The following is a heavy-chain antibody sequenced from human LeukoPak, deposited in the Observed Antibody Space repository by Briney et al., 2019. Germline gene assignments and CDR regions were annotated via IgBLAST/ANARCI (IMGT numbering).Heavy chain of an antibody. Sequence: GGSLRLSCAASGFTFSSYAMNWVRQAPGKGLEWVSAITGSGDSTYYADSAKGRFSISRDNSKNTLYLQMNSLRAEDTAIYFCAKVLNYYAPFDYWGQGTLVTVSS. CDR1: GFTFSSYA. D-gene: IGHD3-10*01. CDR2: ITGSGDST. J-gene: IGHJ4*02. CDR3: AKVLNYYAPFDY. V-gene: IGHV3-23*01.